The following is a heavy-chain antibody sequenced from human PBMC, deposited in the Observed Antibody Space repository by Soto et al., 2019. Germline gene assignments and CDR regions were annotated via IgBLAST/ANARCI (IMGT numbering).Heavy chain of an antibody. D-gene: IGHD3-3*01. CDR2: FIPVYLTL. CDR1: GGSFGNSA. J-gene: IGHJ4*02. Sequence: QVHLVQSGAEVKKPGSSVKVSSRASGGSFGNSAINWVRQTPGQGLKWLGGFIPVYLTLNYAQKFQGRLTITADESTGTAYMTLSSLTSNDTAVYYCATGLIWIGYFTVDSWGQGTRVTVSS. V-gene: IGHV1-69*01. CDR3: ATGLIWIGYFTVDS.